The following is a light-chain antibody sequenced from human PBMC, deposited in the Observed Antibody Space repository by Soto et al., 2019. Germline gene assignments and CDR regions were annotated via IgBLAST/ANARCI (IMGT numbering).Light chain of an antibody. Sequence: DTVMTQSPLSLPVTPGEPASISCRSSQSVLHSNGKSYLDWYVQKPGQSPQLLIYWGSNRASGVPDRFTGSGSGTDFTLKMSRVEAEDVAVYYCMQARQSLYIFGQVTKLEIK. V-gene: IGKV2-28*01. CDR1: QSVLHSNGKSY. CDR3: MQARQSLYI. CDR2: WGS. J-gene: IGKJ2*01.